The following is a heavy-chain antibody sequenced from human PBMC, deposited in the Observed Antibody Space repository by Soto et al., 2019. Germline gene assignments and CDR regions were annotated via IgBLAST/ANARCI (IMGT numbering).Heavy chain of an antibody. J-gene: IGHJ6*02. V-gene: IGHV1-2*04. CDR1: GYTFTGYY. D-gene: IGHD2-2*01. CDR3: ARDIVVVPGAKRYYYGMDV. Sequence: QVQLVQSGAEVQKPGASVKVSCKASGYTFTGYYMHWVRQAPGQGLEWMGWINPNSGGTNYAQKFQGWVTMTRDTSNSTAYMELSRLRSDDTAVYYCARDIVVVPGAKRYYYGMDVWGQGTTVTVSS. CDR2: INPNSGGT.